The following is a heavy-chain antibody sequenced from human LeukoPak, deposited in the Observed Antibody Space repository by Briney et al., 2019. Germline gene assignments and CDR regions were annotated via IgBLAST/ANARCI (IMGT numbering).Heavy chain of an antibody. V-gene: IGHV3-48*04. CDR2: ITSSSSSI. J-gene: IGHJ4*02. CDR3: ARDYCSGGRCYSVDY. D-gene: IGHD2-15*01. Sequence: GGPLRSSGAASGFTFSTYSLNGFAQAQGKGLEGFSYITSSSSSIYYADSVKGRFTISRDNAKNSLYLQMNSLRAEDTAMYYCARDYCSGGRCYSVDYWGQGTLVTVSS. CDR1: GFTFSTYS.